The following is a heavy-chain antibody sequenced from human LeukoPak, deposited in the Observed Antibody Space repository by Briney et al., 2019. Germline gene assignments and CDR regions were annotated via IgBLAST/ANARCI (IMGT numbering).Heavy chain of an antibody. CDR1: GFTVSSNY. V-gene: IGHV3-53*01. Sequence: GASLRLSCAAPGFTVSSNYMSWVRQAPGKGLEWVSVIYSGGSTYYADSVKGRFTISRDNSKNTLYLQMNSLRAEDTAVYYCARDRSYAFDIWGQGTMVTVSS. CDR3: ARDRSYAFDI. CDR2: IYSGGST. J-gene: IGHJ3*02.